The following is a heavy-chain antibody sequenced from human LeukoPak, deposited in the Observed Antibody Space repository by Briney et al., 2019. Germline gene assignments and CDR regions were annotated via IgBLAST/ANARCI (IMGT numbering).Heavy chain of an antibody. CDR3: ARGYGDY. CDR1: GGSISSSSYY. CDR2: IYYSGRT. V-gene: IGHV4-39*02. Sequence: SETLSLTYTVSGGSISSSSYYWGWSRQPPVKGLEWSGSIYYSGRTYYNPSLNSRVTISVDTSKNHFSLKLRSLTAADTAVYYCARGYGDYWGQGTMVTVSS. J-gene: IGHJ4*02. D-gene: IGHD2-15*01.